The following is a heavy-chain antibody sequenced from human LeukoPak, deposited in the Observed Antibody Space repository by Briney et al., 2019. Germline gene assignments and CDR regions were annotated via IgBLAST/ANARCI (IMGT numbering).Heavy chain of an antibody. V-gene: IGHV3-23*01. Sequence: PGGSLRLSCAASGFTFSSYGMSWVRQAPGKGLEWVSAISGSGGSTYYADSVKGRFTISRDNSKNTLYLQMNSLRAEDTAVYYCAKVGDPSSSWYRDFDYWGQGTLVTVSS. CDR1: GFTFSSYG. CDR2: ISGSGGST. D-gene: IGHD6-13*01. CDR3: AKVGDPSSSWYRDFDY. J-gene: IGHJ4*02.